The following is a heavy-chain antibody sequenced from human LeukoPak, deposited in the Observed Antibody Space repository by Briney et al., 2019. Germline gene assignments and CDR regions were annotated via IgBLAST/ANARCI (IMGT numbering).Heavy chain of an antibody. CDR2: ISGSGGST. V-gene: IGHV3-23*01. CDR3: ARDPGHPGYYYYGMDV. J-gene: IGHJ6*02. Sequence: GGSLRLSCAASGFTFSSYAMSWVRQAPGKGLEWVSAISGSGGSTYYADSVKGRFTISRDNSKNTLYLQMNSLRAEDTAVYYCARDPGHPGYYYYGMDVWGQGTTVTVSS. CDR1: GFTFSSYA.